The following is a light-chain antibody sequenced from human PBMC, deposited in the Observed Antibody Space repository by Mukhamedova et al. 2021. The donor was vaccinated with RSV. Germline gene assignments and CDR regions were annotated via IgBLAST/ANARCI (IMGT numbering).Light chain of an antibody. J-gene: IGLJ3*02. Sequence: GSSTNIGAGYDVHWYQQLPGTAPKLLIYANNNRPSGVPDRFSGSKSDTSASLAITGLKAEDEADYYFQSFDISLSIRAFGVGTKLPV. CDR3: QSFDISLSIRA. CDR1: STNIGAGYD. V-gene: IGLV1-40*01. CDR2: ANN.